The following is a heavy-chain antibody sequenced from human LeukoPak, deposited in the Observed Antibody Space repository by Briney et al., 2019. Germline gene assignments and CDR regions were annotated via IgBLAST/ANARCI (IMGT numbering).Heavy chain of an antibody. V-gene: IGHV4-59*01. D-gene: IGHD1-14*01. Sequence: SETLSLTCTVSGRSINNYFWSWIRQPPGKGLECIAYIYYSDSTNYKPSLKSRVTVSVDTSKNQFSLKLSSVTAADTAVYYCARFPGGAEYRHYYYMDVWGTGTTVTVSS. CDR3: ARFPGGAEYRHYYYMDV. J-gene: IGHJ6*03. CDR2: IYYSDST. CDR1: GRSINNYF.